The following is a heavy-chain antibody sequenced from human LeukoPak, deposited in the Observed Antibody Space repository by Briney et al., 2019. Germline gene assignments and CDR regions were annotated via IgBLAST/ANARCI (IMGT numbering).Heavy chain of an antibody. CDR2: ISGSGNGFSI. CDR3: VKDFGRVRGTPDS. CDR1: GFVFSVYT. Sequence: GGSLRLSCSASGFVFSVYTMYWVRQTPGKGPEYVSTISGSGNGFSIYYADSVKGRFTISRDDSKSILYLQMNGLRSEDTAVYYCVKDFGRVRGTPDSWGQGTLVTVSS. J-gene: IGHJ4*02. D-gene: IGHD3-16*01. V-gene: IGHV3-64D*06.